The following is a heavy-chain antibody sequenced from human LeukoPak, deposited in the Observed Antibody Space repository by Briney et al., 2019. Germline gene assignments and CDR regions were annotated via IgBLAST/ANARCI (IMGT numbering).Heavy chain of an antibody. V-gene: IGHV3-11*01. J-gene: IGHJ5*02. Sequence: GGSLRLSCAASGFTFSDYYMSWIRQAPGKGLEWVSYISSSGSTIYYADSVKGRFTISRDNAKNSLYLQMNSLRAEDTAVYYCARAQGYDFWSGYLGGFDPWGQGTLVTVSS. CDR2: ISSSGSTI. CDR1: GFTFSDYY. CDR3: ARAQGYDFWSGYLGGFDP. D-gene: IGHD3-3*01.